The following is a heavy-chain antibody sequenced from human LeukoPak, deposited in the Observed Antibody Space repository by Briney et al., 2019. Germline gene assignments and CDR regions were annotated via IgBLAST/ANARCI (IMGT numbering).Heavy chain of an antibody. V-gene: IGHV4-59*08. J-gene: IGHJ6*02. CDR1: GGPINNYC. CDR2: VSYSGST. Sequence: SETLSLTCTVSGGPINNYCWNWIRRAPGKGLEWRGYVSYSGSTNYNPSLKSRVTISLDSSRNQFSLNLSSVTAADTAVYYCARLLWGDFNYYYGMDVWGQGTTVTVSS. CDR3: ARLLWGDFNYYYGMDV. D-gene: IGHD3-10*01.